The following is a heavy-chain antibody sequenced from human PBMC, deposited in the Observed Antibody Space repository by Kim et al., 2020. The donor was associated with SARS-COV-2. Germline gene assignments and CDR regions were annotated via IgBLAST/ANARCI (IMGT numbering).Heavy chain of an antibody. Sequence: GGSLRLSCVGSGFTFNDYAMHWVRQAPGKGLQWVSLIRGDGITTYYADSVKGRFTISRDNSKNSLYLQMNSLRTEDTALYYCAKVRSDYLNYYYYDMAVWGQGTTVSVSS. CDR1: GFTFNDYA. V-gene: IGHV3-43*02. D-gene: IGHD3-10*01. CDR3: AKVRSDYLNYYYYDMAV. J-gene: IGHJ6*02. CDR2: IRGDGITT.